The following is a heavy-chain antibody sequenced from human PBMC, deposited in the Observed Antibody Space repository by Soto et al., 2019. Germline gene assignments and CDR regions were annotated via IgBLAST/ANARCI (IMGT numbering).Heavy chain of an antibody. V-gene: IGHV3-33*01. CDR1: GFTFSSYG. CDR2: IWYDGSNK. J-gene: IGHJ5*02. Sequence: QVQLVESGGGVVQPGRSLRLSCAASGFTFSSYGMHWVRQAPGKGLEWVAVIWYDGSNKYYADSVKGRFTISRDNYKNTLYMQMNSLRAEDTAVYYCARDYGIAAAGTNNCFDPWGQGTLVTVSS. D-gene: IGHD6-13*01. CDR3: ARDYGIAAAGTNNCFDP.